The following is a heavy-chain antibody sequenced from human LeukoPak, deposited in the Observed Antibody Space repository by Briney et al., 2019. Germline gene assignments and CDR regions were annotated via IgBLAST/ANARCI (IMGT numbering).Heavy chain of an antibody. CDR1: GGSIRSYH. V-gene: IGHV4-59*01. J-gene: IGHJ5*02. Sequence: SETLSLTCTVSGGSIRSYHWSWIRQPPGKRLEWIGYIYDSGSTNYNPSLKSRVTISIDTSKDQFSLKLSSVTAADTAVYYCARWYRTDYSGSGSTPKWFDPWGQGTLVTVSS. D-gene: IGHD3-10*01. CDR3: ARWYRTDYSGSGSTPKWFDP. CDR2: IYDSGST.